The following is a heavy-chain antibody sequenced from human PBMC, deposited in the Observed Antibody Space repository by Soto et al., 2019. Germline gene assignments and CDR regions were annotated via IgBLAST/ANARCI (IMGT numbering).Heavy chain of an antibody. CDR2: INPSGGST. V-gene: IGHV1-46*01. Sequence: ASVKVSCKASGYTFTSYYMHWVRQAPGQGLEWMGIINPSGGSTSYAQKFQGRVTMTRDTSTSTVYMELSSLRSEDTAVYYCARQHIVVVTAPRGLDPWGQGTLVTVSS. CDR3: ARQHIVVVTAPRGLDP. J-gene: IGHJ5*02. D-gene: IGHD2-21*02. CDR1: GYTFTSYY.